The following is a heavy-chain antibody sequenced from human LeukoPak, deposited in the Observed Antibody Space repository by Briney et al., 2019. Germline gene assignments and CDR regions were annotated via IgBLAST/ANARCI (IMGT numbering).Heavy chain of an antibody. D-gene: IGHD4-17*01. V-gene: IGHV4-4*02. CDR2: INHSGST. CDR1: GGSISSSNW. J-gene: IGHJ4*02. CDR3: ARLGDYGAYYFDY. Sequence: SGTLSLTCAVSGGSISSSNWWSWVRQPPGKGLEWIGEINHSGSTNYNPSLKSRVTISVDTSKNQFSLKLSSVTAADTAVYYCARLGDYGAYYFDYWGQGTLVTVSS.